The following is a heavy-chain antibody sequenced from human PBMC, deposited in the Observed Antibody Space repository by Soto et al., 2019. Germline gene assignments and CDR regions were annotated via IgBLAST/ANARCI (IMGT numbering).Heavy chain of an antibody. CDR1: GGSISSYY. CDR3: ASSFYSGSGSSTYYFDY. V-gene: IGHV4-59*01. D-gene: IGHD3-10*01. Sequence: KTSETLSLTCTVSGGSISSYYWSWIRQPPGKGLEWIGYIYYSGSTNYNPSLKSRVTISLDTSKNQFSLKLSSVTAADTAVYYCASSFYSGSGSSTYYFDYWGQGTLVTVSS. J-gene: IGHJ4*02. CDR2: IYYSGST.